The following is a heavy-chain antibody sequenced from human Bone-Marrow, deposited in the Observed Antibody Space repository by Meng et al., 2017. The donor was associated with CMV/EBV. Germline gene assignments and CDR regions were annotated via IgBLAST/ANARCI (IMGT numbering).Heavy chain of an antibody. J-gene: IGHJ5*02. V-gene: IGHV4-39*01. D-gene: IGHD2-2*01. CDR3: ARPYCSSTSCYGQNWFDP. CDR1: GGSISSSSYY. Sequence: SETLSLTCTVSGGSISSSSYYWGWIRQPPGKGLEWIGSIYYSGSTYYNPSLKSRVTISVDTSKNQFSLKLSSVTAADTAVYYCARPYCSSTSCYGQNWFDPWGQGTLVTVSS. CDR2: IYYSGST.